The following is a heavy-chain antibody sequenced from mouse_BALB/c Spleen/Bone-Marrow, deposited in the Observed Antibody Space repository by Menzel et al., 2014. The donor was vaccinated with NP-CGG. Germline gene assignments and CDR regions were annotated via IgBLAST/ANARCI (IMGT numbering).Heavy chain of an antibody. D-gene: IGHD2-1*01. Sequence: QVQLQQSGAELMKPGASVKISCKATGYTFSSYWIEWVKQRPGHGLEWIGEILPGSGSTNYNEKFKGKATFTADTSSNTAYMHLSSLTSEVSAVYYCARNGNCPAWFAYWGQGTLVTVSA. CDR1: GYTFSSYW. J-gene: IGHJ3*01. V-gene: IGHV1-9*01. CDR2: ILPGSGST. CDR3: ARNGNCPAWFAY.